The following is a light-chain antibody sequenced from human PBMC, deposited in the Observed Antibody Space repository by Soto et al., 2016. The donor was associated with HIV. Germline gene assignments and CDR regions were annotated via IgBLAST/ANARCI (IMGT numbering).Light chain of an antibody. CDR2: DDN. CDR1: NIGDKS. CDR3: QVWDSGNDHRV. Sequence: SYELTQPPSVSVTPGETARITCGGNNIGDKSVHWYQQKPGQAPVLVAYDDNDRPSGIPERFSGSNFGNTATLTISRVEAGDEADYHCQVWDSGNDHRVFGGGTSLTVL. J-gene: IGLJ3*02. V-gene: IGLV3-21*02.